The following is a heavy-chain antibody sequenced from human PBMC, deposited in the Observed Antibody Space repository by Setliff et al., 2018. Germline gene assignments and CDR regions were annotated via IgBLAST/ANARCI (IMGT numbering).Heavy chain of an antibody. CDR2: INHSGST. V-gene: IGHV4-34*01. J-gene: IGHJ6*02. Sequence: ASETLSLTCAVYGGSFSGYYWSWIRQPPGKGLEWIGEINHSGSTNYNPSLKSRVTISVDTSKNQFSLKLSSVTAADTAVYYCARERGLGYCSSTSCRYYYYGMDVWGQGTTVTVSS. CDR1: GGSFSGYY. CDR3: ARERGLGYCSSTSCRYYYYGMDV. D-gene: IGHD2-2*01.